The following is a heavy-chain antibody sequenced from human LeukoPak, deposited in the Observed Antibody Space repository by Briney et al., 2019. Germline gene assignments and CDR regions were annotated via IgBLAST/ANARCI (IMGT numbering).Heavy chain of an antibody. CDR3: ATGRISYYYDSSGYPGAFDI. V-gene: IGHV1-2*04. Sequence: ASVKVSCKASGYTFTSYGISWVRQAPGQGLEWMGWINPNSGGTNYAQKFQGWVTMTRDTSISTAYMELSRLRSDDTAVYYCATGRISYYYDSSGYPGAFDIWGQGTMVTVSS. J-gene: IGHJ3*02. D-gene: IGHD3-22*01. CDR2: INPNSGGT. CDR1: GYTFTSYG.